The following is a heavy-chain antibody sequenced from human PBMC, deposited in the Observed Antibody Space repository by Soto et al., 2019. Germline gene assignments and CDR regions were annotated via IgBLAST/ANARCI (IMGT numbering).Heavy chain of an antibody. CDR2: INPSGGST. Sequence: ASVKVSCKASGYTFTSYYMNWVRQAPGQGLEWMGIINPSGGSTSYAQKFQGRVTMTRDTSTSTVYMELSSLRSEDTAVYYCARDLAGLTTVLYFYGMDVWGQGTTVTVSS. CDR1: GYTFTSYY. CDR3: ARDLAGLTTVLYFYGMDV. V-gene: IGHV1-46*01. D-gene: IGHD4-4*01. J-gene: IGHJ6*02.